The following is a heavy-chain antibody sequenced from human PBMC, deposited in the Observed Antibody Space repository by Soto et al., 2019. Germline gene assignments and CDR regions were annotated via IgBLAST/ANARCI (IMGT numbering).Heavy chain of an antibody. CDR1: GFTFTTYC. CDR3: ARGHLPGDDHSYCMDF. D-gene: IGHD3-10*01. Sequence: EVQLVESGGGLVQPGGSLTLSCVASGFTFTTYCMHWVRQAPGKGLEYLSAISNDAVHTYYANSVKDRFTISRDNSKDTLYPNMSSLKPDDMTAYYCARGHLPGDDHSYCMDFWGQGTTVTVSS. CDR2: ISNDAVHT. V-gene: IGHV3-64*01. J-gene: IGHJ6*02.